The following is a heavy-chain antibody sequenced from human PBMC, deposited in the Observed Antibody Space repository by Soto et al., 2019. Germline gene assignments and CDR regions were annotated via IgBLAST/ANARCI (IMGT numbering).Heavy chain of an antibody. D-gene: IGHD6-13*01. J-gene: IGHJ5*02. Sequence: GGSLRLSCAASGFTFSSYWMHWVRQAPGKGLVWVSVITYDGSNKYYADSVKGRFTISRDNSRNTLYLQMNSLRADDTAVYYCARESGQQQLAEYNWFDPWGQGTLVTVSS. V-gene: IGHV3-30*03. CDR3: ARESGQQQLAEYNWFDP. CDR1: GFTFSSYW. CDR2: ITYDGSNK.